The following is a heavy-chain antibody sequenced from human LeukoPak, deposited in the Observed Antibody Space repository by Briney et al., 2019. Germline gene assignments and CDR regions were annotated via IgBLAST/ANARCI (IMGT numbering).Heavy chain of an antibody. Sequence: PSQTLSLTCTVSGGSISSGGYYWSWIRQHPGKGLEWIGYIYYSGSTYYNPSLKSRVTISVDTSKNQFSLKLSSVTAADTAVYYCARDREDILTPDYWGQGTLVTVSS. CDR1: GGSISSGGYY. J-gene: IGHJ4*02. CDR2: IYYSGST. V-gene: IGHV4-31*03. CDR3: ARDREDILTPDY. D-gene: IGHD3-9*01.